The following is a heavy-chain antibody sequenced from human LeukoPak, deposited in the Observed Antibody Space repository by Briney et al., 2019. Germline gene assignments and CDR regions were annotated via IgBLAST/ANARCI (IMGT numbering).Heavy chain of an antibody. V-gene: IGHV3-74*01. CDR2: INSDGSST. J-gene: IGHJ4*02. CDR3: ARDQGQQWFDFFDY. CDR1: GFTFSSYW. Sequence: GGSLILSCAASGFTFSSYWMHWVRQAPGKGLVWVSRINSDGSSTSYADSVKGRFTISRDNAQKTVYLQTSSLRAEDTAVYYCARDQGQQWFDFFDYWGQGTLVTVSS. D-gene: IGHD6-19*01.